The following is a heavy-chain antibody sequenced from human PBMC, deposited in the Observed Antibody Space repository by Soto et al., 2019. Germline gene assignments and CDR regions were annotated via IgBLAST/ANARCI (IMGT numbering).Heavy chain of an antibody. Sequence: QVKLVQSGAEVKKPGASVKASCKASGYTFTSYDINWVRQATGQGLEWMGWMNPNSGNTGYAQKFQGRVTMTRNTSISTAYMELSSLRSEDTAVYYCARERSAAGTGWFDPWGQGTLVTVSS. CDR2: MNPNSGNT. J-gene: IGHJ5*02. CDR3: ARERSAAGTGWFDP. CDR1: GYTFTSYD. V-gene: IGHV1-8*01. D-gene: IGHD6-13*01.